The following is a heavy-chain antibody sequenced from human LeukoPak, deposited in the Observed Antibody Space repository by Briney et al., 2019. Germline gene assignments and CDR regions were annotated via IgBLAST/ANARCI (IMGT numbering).Heavy chain of an antibody. J-gene: IGHJ4*02. CDR2: IYYRGRT. CDR1: NASILSSSYY. V-gene: IGHV4-39*01. D-gene: IGHD3-22*01. Sequence: PSETLSLTCSVSNASILSSSYYWGWIRQPPGKGLEWIGSIYYRGRTYYNPSLKIRVTISADTSKNQFSLNLNSVTASDTAVYYCARQKILDDNYDSSGYYVDQWGQGSLVTVSS. CDR3: ARQKILDDNYDSSGYYVDQ.